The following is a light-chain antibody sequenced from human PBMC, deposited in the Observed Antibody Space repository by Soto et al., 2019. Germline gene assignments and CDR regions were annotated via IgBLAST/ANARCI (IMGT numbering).Light chain of an antibody. CDR1: RSVTSNY. CDR3: QQYASSPFT. V-gene: IGKV3-20*01. Sequence: EIVLTQSPGTLSLSPGERATLSCRASRSVTSNYLGWYQQKPGQAPRLLIYGASSRATGIPDRFSGSGSGIDFTLTVSRLEPEDFALYYCQQYASSPFTFGQGTKLEI. J-gene: IGKJ2*01. CDR2: GAS.